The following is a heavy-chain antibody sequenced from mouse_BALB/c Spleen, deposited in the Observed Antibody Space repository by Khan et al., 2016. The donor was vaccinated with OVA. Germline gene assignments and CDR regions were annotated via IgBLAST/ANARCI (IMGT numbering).Heavy chain of an antibody. CDR1: GYSITRDYA. Sequence: EVQLVESGPGLVKPSQSLSLTCTVTGYSITRDYAWNWIRPFPGNKLEWMGYITTSGSTNYNTSLNSRISITRDTSKNQFFLQLNSVTTEDTATYYCASELGRYYAMDYWGQGTSVTVSS. CDR2: ITTSGST. J-gene: IGHJ4*01. V-gene: IGHV3-2*02. CDR3: ASELGRYYAMDY. D-gene: IGHD4-1*01.